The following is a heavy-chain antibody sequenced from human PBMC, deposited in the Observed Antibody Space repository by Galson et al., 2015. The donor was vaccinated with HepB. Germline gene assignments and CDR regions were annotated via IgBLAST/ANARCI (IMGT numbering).Heavy chain of an antibody. D-gene: IGHD4-17*01. Sequence: SLRLSCAASGFSFSSYGMHWVRQAPGKGLEWVTVISYDGSNKYYVDSVKGRFTISRDNSKNTLYLQMDSLRAEDTAVYYCAKDVAVTTYSYWYFDLWGRGTLVTVSS. J-gene: IGHJ2*01. CDR3: AKDVAVTTYSYWYFDL. CDR2: ISYDGSNK. CDR1: GFSFSSYG. V-gene: IGHV3-30*18.